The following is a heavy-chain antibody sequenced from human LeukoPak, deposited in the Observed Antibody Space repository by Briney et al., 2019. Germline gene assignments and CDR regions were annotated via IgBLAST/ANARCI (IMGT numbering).Heavy chain of an antibody. V-gene: IGHV4-4*02. CDR3: ARAIRLGYDSSGSPKYFFDY. Sequence: SETLSLTCAVSGGSISSSNWWSWVRQSPGTGLEWIGKIYHTGSTNYNPSLKSRVTISVDKSKNQFSLKLSSVTAADTAVYYCARAIRLGYDSSGSPKYFFDYWGQGTLVTVSS. CDR2: IYHTGST. J-gene: IGHJ4*02. CDR1: GGSISSSNW. D-gene: IGHD3-22*01.